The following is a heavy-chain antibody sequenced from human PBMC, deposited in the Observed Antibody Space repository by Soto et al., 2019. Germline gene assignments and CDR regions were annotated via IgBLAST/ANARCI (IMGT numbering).Heavy chain of an antibody. V-gene: IGHV1-2*02. J-gene: IGHJ4*02. Sequence: GASVKGYFKASGYTFTGQYMHWVRQAPGQGLEWMGWINPNSGGTNYAQKFQGRVTMTRDTSISTAYMELSRLRSDDTAVYYCASSRGYSYWGQGTLVTVSS. CDR3: ASSRGYSY. CDR1: GYTFTGQY. D-gene: IGHD5-18*01. CDR2: INPNSGGT.